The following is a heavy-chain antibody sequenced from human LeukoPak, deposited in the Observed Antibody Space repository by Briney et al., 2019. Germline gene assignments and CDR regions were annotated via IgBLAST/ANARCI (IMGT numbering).Heavy chain of an antibody. D-gene: IGHD6-6*01. CDR3: ARDLRASIAARPAY. Sequence: GGSLRLSCAASGFTFSTYEMNWVRQAPGKGLEWVSYISSSGSTIYYADSVKGRLTISRDNARKSLYLQMNSLRAEDTAVYYCARDLRASIAARPAYWGQGTLVTVPS. CDR1: GFTFSTYE. CDR2: ISSSGSTI. J-gene: IGHJ4*02. V-gene: IGHV3-48*03.